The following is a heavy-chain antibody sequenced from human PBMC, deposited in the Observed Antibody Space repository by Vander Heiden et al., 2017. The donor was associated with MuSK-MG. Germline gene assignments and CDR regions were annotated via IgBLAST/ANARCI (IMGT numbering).Heavy chain of an antibody. CDR1: GFTFSDYY. J-gene: IGHJ4*02. Sequence: QVQLVESGGGLVKPGGSLRLSCAASGFTFSDYYMSWIRQAPGKGLEWVSYISSSGSTIYYADAVKGRFTISRDNAKNSMYLQMNRMRAEDTAVYYCARVCGNGDLCFDYWGQGTLVTVSS. V-gene: IGHV3-11*01. D-gene: IGHD4-17*01. CDR3: ARVCGNGDLCFDY. CDR2: ISSSGSTI.